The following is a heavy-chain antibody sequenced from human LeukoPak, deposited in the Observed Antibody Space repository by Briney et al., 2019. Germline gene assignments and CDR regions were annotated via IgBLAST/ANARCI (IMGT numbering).Heavy chain of an antibody. CDR3: ARVRTRNNWFDP. D-gene: IGHD1/OR15-1a*01. CDR1: GYTFTGYC. J-gene: IGHJ5*02. Sequence: GASVKVSCKTSGYTFTGYCIHWVRQAPGQGLEWMGWINPNSGATNYAQKFQGRLTLTRDTSISTAYMELSRLRSDDTAVYYCARVRTRNNWFDPWGQGTLVTVSS. V-gene: IGHV1-2*02. CDR2: INPNSGAT.